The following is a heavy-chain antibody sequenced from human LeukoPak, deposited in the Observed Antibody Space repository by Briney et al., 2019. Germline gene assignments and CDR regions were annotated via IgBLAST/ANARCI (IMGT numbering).Heavy chain of an antibody. CDR1: GGSFSGYY. V-gene: IGHV4-34*01. CDR3: ARGRWEYFQH. CDR2: INHSGST. D-gene: IGHD1-26*01. Sequence: PSETLSLTCAVYGGSFSGYYWSWIRQPPGKGLEWIGEINHSGSTNYNPSLKSRVTISVDTSKNQFSLKLSSVTAAATAVYYCARGRWEYFQHWGQGTLVTVSS. J-gene: IGHJ1*01.